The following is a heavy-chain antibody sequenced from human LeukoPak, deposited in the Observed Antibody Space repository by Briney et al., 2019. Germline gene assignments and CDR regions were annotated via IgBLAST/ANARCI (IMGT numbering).Heavy chain of an antibody. CDR3: AKDCCSTTSLFDY. Sequence: PGGSLRLSCAASGFTFSTYAMSWVRQAPGKGLEWVSTISNSGGSTYCADSVKGRFTVSRDNSKNTLYLQMNSLRAEDTAVYYCAKDCCSTTSLFDYWGQGTLVTVSS. CDR2: ISNSGGST. V-gene: IGHV3-23*01. J-gene: IGHJ4*02. CDR1: GFTFSTYA. D-gene: IGHD2-2*01.